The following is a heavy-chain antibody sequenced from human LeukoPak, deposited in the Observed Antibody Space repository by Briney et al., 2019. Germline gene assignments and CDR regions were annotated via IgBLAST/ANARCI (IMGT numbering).Heavy chain of an antibody. CDR2: IYVDGRTT. CDR3: IRDFRSADL. Sequence: GGSLRLSCVASGFTFSNYWMHWVRQPPGRGLVWVSRIYVDGRTTNYADSVKGRFTISRDNAKNTVYLEMNSLSVEDTATYYCIRDFRSADLWGQGTLVTVTS. CDR1: GFTFSNYW. V-gene: IGHV3-74*01. J-gene: IGHJ5*02.